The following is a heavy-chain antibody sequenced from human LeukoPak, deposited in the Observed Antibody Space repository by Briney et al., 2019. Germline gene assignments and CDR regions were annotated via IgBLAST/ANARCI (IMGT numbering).Heavy chain of an antibody. CDR1: GFTFSSHA. J-gene: IGHJ6*02. CDR3: ARGGQWFGPEGGYYYYGMDV. V-gene: IGHV3-30-3*01. CDR2: ISYDGSNK. D-gene: IGHD3-10*01. Sequence: GRSLRLSCAASGFTFSSHAMHWVRQAPGKGLEWVAVISYDGSNKYYADSVKGRFTISRDNSKNTLYLQMNSLRAEDTAVYYCARGGQWFGPEGGYYYYGMDVWGQGTTVTVSS.